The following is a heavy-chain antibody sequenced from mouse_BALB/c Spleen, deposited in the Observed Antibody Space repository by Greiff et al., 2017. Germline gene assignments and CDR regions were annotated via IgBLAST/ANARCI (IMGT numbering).Heavy chain of an antibody. CDR1: GFSLTSYG. CDR3: ALTTVVATDAMDY. J-gene: IGHJ4*01. CDR2: IWAGGST. D-gene: IGHD1-1*01. Sequence: VKVVESGPGLVAPSQSLSITCTVSGFSLTSYGVHWVLQPPGKGLEWLGVIWAGGSTNYNSALMSRLSISKDNSKSQVFLKMNSLQTDDTAMYYCALTTVVATDAMDYWGQGTSVTVSS. V-gene: IGHV2-9*02.